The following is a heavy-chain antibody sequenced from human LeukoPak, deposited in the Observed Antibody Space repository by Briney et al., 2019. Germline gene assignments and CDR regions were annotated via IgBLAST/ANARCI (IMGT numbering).Heavy chain of an antibody. V-gene: IGHV4-34*01. J-gene: IGHJ5*02. D-gene: IGHD6-13*01. CDR2: INHSGST. CDR3: AREIRVLGIAAAGWFDP. CDR1: GGSFSGYY. Sequence: SETLSLTCAVYGGSFSGYYCSWIRQPPGKGLEWIGEINHSGSTNYNPSLKSRVTISVDTSKNQFSLKLSSVTAADTAVYYCAREIRVLGIAAAGWFDPWGQGTLVTVSS.